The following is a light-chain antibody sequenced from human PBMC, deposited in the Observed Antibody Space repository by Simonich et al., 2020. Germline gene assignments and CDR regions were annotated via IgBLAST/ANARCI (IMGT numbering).Light chain of an antibody. CDR1: QSVLSSSNNMNY. J-gene: IGKJ2*01. Sequence: IVMTQSTDYLAVSLGERATIHCKSSQSVLSSSNNMNYLALYHQKPGQPPKLLIYWASTRESGVPDRFSGSGSGTVFTLTISSLQAEDVAVYYCQQYYSTPYTFGQGTKLEIK. V-gene: IGKV4-1*01. CDR2: WAS. CDR3: QQYYSTPYT.